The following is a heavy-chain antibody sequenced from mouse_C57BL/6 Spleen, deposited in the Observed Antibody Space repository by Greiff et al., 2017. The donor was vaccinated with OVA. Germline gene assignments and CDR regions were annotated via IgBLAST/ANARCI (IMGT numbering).Heavy chain of an antibody. Sequence: VKLQESGPGLVQPSQSLSITCTVSGFSLTSYGVHWVRQSPGKGLEWLGVIWSGGSTDYNAAFISRLSISKDNSKSQVFFKMNSLQADDTAIYYCARGTTVAYYAMDYWGQGTSVTVSS. CDR3: ARGTTVAYYAMDY. CDR2: IWSGGST. J-gene: IGHJ4*01. D-gene: IGHD1-1*01. CDR1: GFSLTSYG. V-gene: IGHV2-2*01.